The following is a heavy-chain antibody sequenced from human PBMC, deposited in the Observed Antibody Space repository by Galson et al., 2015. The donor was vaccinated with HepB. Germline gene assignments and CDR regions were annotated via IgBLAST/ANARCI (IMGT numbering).Heavy chain of an antibody. CDR1: GFPFSDYY. CDR3: ARDYRWVDY. CDR2: ISSSSSYT. Sequence: LRLSCAASGFPFSDYYMSWIRQAPGKGLEWVSYISSSSSYTNYADSVKGRFTISRDNAKNSLYLQMNSLRAEDTAVYYCARDYRWVDYWGQGTLVTVSS. D-gene: IGHD4-23*01. J-gene: IGHJ4*02. V-gene: IGHV3-11*05.